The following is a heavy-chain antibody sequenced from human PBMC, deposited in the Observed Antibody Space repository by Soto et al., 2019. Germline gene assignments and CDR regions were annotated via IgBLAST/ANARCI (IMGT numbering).Heavy chain of an antibody. Sequence: ASVKVSCKASGYTFTSYAMHWVRQAPGQRLEWMGWINAGNGNTKYSQKFQGRVTITRDTSASTAYMGLSSLRSEDTAVYYCARSIVVVTALDYWGQGTLVTGLL. CDR2: INAGNGNT. J-gene: IGHJ4*02. V-gene: IGHV1-3*01. CDR1: GYTFTSYA. CDR3: ARSIVVVTALDY. D-gene: IGHD2-21*02.